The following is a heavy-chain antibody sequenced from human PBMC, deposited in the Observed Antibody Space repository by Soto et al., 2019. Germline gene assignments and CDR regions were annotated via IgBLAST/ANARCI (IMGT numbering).Heavy chain of an antibody. CDR2: ISGSSGST. CDR1: GFTFSSYA. D-gene: IGHD3-22*01. CDR3: AKYDNRYYDSRGYSDY. Sequence: GGSLRLSCAASGFTFSSYAMSWVRQAPGKGLEWVSAISGSSGSTYYADSVKGRFTISRDNSKNTLYLQMNSLRAEDLAVYYCAKYDNRYYDSRGYSDYWGQGTLVTVSS. J-gene: IGHJ4*02. V-gene: IGHV3-23*01.